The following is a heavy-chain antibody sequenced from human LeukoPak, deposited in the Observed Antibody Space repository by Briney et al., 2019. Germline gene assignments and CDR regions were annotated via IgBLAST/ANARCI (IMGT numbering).Heavy chain of an antibody. Sequence: GGSLRLSCAASGFTFSNYGMHWVRQAPGKGLEWVAFIRYDGSNKYYADSVKGRFTISRDNSKNTVYLQTNSLRAEDTAVYYCAKDRGGVPIAAAQIFDYWGQGTLVTVSS. D-gene: IGHD6-13*01. V-gene: IGHV3-30*02. CDR3: AKDRGGVPIAAAQIFDY. CDR2: IRYDGSNK. CDR1: GFTFSNYG. J-gene: IGHJ4*02.